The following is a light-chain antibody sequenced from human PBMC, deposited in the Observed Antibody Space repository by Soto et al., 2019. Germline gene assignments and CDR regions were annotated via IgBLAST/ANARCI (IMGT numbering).Light chain of an antibody. Sequence: EVVMTQSPATLSVSPGERATLSCRASHSVSSSLAWYQQKPGQAPRLLISGASTRAAGIPARFSGSGSGTEFTLTISSLQSEDFATYYCLEHYSYPWTFGQGTRVDVK. CDR3: LEHYSYPWT. J-gene: IGKJ1*01. V-gene: IGKV3-15*01. CDR1: HSVSSS. CDR2: GAS.